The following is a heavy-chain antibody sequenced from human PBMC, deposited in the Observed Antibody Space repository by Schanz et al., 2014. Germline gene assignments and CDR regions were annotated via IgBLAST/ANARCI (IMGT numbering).Heavy chain of an antibody. CDR2: ISYDGSNK. V-gene: IGHV3-30*18. Sequence: QVQLVESGGGVVQPGRSLRLSCAASGFTFSSYVMHWVRQAPGKGLEWVAVISYDGSNKYYADSVKGRFTISRDNSKNTLYLQMNSLRVEDTAVYYCAKLSVLRYFGTRGGRDVGGQGTTVTVSS. CDR3: AKLSVLRYFGTRGGRDV. D-gene: IGHD3-9*01. J-gene: IGHJ6*02. CDR1: GFTFSSYV.